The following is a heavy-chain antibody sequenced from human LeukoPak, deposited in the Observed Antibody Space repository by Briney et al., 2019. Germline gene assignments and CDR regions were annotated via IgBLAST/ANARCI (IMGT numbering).Heavy chain of an antibody. CDR3: ARGSLRYFDWSQFDY. CDR2: INWNADST. D-gene: IGHD3-9*01. Sequence: GGSLRLSCAASGFTFDDYGMNWVRQAPGKGLEWVSGINWNADSTGYADSVTGRFTISRDNAKNTLYLQMNSLRAEDTAVYYCARGSLRYFDWSQFDYWGQGTLVTVSS. V-gene: IGHV3-20*04. J-gene: IGHJ4*02. CDR1: GFTFDDYG.